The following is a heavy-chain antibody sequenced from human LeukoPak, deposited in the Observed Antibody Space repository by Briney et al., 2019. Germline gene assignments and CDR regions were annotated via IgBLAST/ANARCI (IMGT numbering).Heavy chain of an antibody. J-gene: IGHJ1*01. V-gene: IGHV4-39*01. Sequence: SSETLSLTCTVSGGSISSSSYYWGWIRQPPGKGLEWIGSIYYSGSTYYNPSLKSRVTISVDTSKNQFSLKLSSVTAADTAVYYCARFSTPTRITMIVVKTPFQHWGQGTLVTVSS. CDR2: IYYSGST. CDR1: GGSISSSSYY. D-gene: IGHD3-22*01. CDR3: ARFSTPTRITMIVVKTPFQH.